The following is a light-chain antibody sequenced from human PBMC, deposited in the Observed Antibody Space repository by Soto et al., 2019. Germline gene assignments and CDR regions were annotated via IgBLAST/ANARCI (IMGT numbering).Light chain of an antibody. CDR1: QSVSSH. CDR3: QQRSNWPLT. Sequence: EIVLTQSPATLSLSPGERATLSCRASQSVSSHLAWYQQKPGQAPRFLIYDASNRATGIPARFSGSGSGTDFTLTIRSLETEDFAVYYCQQRSNWPLTFGGGTKVDIK. V-gene: IGKV3-11*01. J-gene: IGKJ4*01. CDR2: DAS.